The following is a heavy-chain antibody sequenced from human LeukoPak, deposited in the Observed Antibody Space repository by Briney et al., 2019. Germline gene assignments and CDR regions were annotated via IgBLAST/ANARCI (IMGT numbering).Heavy chain of an antibody. CDR2: ISGTVGST. Sequence: GGSLRLSCAASGFTFSSYAMSWVRQAPGKGLEWVSAISGTVGSTYYADSVKGRFTISRDNSKNTLYLQMNSLRAEDTAVYYCAKAPGSIAVAGIDYWGQGTLVTVSS. V-gene: IGHV3-23*01. D-gene: IGHD6-19*01. CDR3: AKAPGSIAVAGIDY. CDR1: GFTFSSYA. J-gene: IGHJ4*02.